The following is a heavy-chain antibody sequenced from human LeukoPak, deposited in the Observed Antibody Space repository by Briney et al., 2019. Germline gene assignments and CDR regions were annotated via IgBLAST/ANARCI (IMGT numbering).Heavy chain of an antibody. J-gene: IGHJ4*02. CDR2: INPSGGST. CDR3: ARHKEVGDYYYFDY. Sequence: GASVKVSCKASGYTFTSYYMHWVRQAPGQGLEWMGIINPSGGSTSYTQKFQGRVTMTRDTSKTTVYMELSSLKSQDTAVYYCARHKEVGDYYYFDYWGQGTLVTVSS. V-gene: IGHV1-46*01. D-gene: IGHD2/OR15-2a*01. CDR1: GYTFTSYY.